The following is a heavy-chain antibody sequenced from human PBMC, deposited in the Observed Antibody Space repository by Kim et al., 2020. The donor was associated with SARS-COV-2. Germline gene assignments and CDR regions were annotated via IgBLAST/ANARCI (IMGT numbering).Heavy chain of an antibody. Sequence: SETLSLTCTVSGDSLSTSPYYWGWIRQPPGKGLEWVGSIYYRGTTRYNASLKSRVTMSLDTSQNQFSLKLSSVTAADTALYFCARVLFVPDVSYHGMDV. CDR3: ARVLFVPDVSYHGMDV. CDR1: GDSLSTSPYY. V-gene: IGHV4-39*07. D-gene: IGHD3-10*01. CDR2: IYYRGTT. J-gene: IGHJ6*01.